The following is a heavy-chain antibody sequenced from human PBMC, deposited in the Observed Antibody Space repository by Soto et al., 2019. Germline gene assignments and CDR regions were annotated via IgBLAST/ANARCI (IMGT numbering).Heavy chain of an antibody. V-gene: IGHV4-31*03. CDR2: IYYSGST. CDR3: ARVRSGWGIDY. D-gene: IGHD6-19*01. J-gene: IGHJ4*02. Sequence: LSLTCTVSGGSISSGGYYWSWIRQHPGKGLEWIGYIYYSGSTYYNPSLKSRVTISVDRSKNQFSLKLSSVTAADTAVYYCARVRSGWGIDYWGQGTLVTVAS. CDR1: GGSISSGGYY.